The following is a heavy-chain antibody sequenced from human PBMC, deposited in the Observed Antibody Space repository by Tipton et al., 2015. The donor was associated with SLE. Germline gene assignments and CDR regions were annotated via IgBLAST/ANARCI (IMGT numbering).Heavy chain of an antibody. CDR3: AAGVASPFDY. CDR2: IYYSGST. D-gene: IGHD3-10*01. Sequence: TLSLTCTVPGGSISSYYWSWIRQPPGKGLEWIGYIYYSGSTNYNPSLKSRVTISVDTSKNPFSLKRSAVTAADTAVHYCAAGVASPFDYWGQGTLVTVSS. J-gene: IGHJ4*02. V-gene: IGHV4-59*01. CDR1: GGSISSYY.